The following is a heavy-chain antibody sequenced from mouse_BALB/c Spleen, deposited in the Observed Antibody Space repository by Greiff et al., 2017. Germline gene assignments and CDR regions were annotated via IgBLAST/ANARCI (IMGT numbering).Heavy chain of an antibody. CDR3: ANYYKCAMDY. J-gene: IGHJ4*01. V-gene: IGHV1-7*01. Sequence: QVQLQQSGAELAKPGASVKMSCKASGYTFTSYWMHWVKQRPGQGLEWIGYINPSTGYTEYNQKFKDKATLTADKSSSTDYMQLSSLTSEDSAVYCCANYYKCAMDYWGQGTSVTVSS. D-gene: IGHD2-12*01. CDR2: INPSTGYT. CDR1: GYTFTSYW.